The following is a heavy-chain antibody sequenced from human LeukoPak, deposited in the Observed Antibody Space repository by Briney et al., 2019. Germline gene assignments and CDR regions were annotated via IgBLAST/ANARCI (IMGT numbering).Heavy chain of an antibody. CDR3: AKIGGGRRQQLAQYYLDY. J-gene: IGHJ4*02. Sequence: GGSLRLSCSASGFTFSSYGMHWVRQAPGKGLEWVAVVSYDGGNKYSADSVKGRFTISRDNSKNTLYLQINSLRAENTAVYYCAKIGGGRRQQLAQYYLDYWGQGTLVTVSS. CDR1: GFTFSSYG. D-gene: IGHD6-13*01. CDR2: VSYDGGNK. V-gene: IGHV3-30*18.